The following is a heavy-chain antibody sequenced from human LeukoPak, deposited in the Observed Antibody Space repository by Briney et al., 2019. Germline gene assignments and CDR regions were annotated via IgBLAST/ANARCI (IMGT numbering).Heavy chain of an antibody. CDR3: ATPSGLGDSSGYYSDYFDY. CDR1: GGSISSSSYY. V-gene: IGHV4-39*07. J-gene: IGHJ4*02. Sequence: PSETLSLTCTVSGGSISSSSYYWGWIRQPPGKGLEWIGSIYYSGSTYYNPSLKSRVTISIDTSKNQFSLKLPSVTAADTAVYYCATPSGLGDSSGYYSDYFDYWGQGTLVTVSS. CDR2: IYYSGST. D-gene: IGHD3-22*01.